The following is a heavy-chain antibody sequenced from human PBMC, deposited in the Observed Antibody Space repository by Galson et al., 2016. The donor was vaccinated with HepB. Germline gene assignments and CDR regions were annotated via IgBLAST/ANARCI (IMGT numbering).Heavy chain of an antibody. Sequence: SLRLSCAASGFTFSTYGMHWVRQAPGKGLEWVAVISYDGDTKYHADSVKGRFTISRDNSKNTLYLQMHRLRFEDTAVDYCASDPRQWQRGYNYAFEYWGQGTLVSVSS. CDR1: GFTFSTYG. J-gene: IGHJ4*02. D-gene: IGHD5-18*01. V-gene: IGHV3-30*03. CDR2: ISYDGDTK. CDR3: ASDPRQWQRGYNYAFEY.